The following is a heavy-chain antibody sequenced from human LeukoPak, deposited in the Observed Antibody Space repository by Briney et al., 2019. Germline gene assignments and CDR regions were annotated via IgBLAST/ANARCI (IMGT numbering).Heavy chain of an antibody. Sequence: GGSLRPSCAASGFTFSSYGMSWVRQAPGKGLEWVSSISSSSSYIYYADSVKGRFTISRDNAKNSLYLQMNSLRAEDTAVYYCARGVGSSWYVFDYWGQGTLVTVSS. CDR2: ISSSSSYI. V-gene: IGHV3-21*01. CDR3: ARGVGSSWYVFDY. D-gene: IGHD6-13*01. CDR1: GFTFSSYG. J-gene: IGHJ4*02.